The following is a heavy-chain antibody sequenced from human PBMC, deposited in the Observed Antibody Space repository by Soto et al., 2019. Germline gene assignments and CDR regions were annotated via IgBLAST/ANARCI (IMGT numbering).Heavy chain of an antibody. CDR1: GFTFSSYW. J-gene: IGHJ3*02. Sequence: PXXSLRLSCAASGFTFSSYWMRWVRQAPGKGLEWVANIKQDGSEKYYVDSVKGRFTISRDNAKNSLYLQMNSLRAEDTAVYYCARVDDAFDIWGQGTMVTVSS. CDR2: IKQDGSEK. V-gene: IGHV3-7*01. CDR3: ARVDDAFDI. D-gene: IGHD1-1*01.